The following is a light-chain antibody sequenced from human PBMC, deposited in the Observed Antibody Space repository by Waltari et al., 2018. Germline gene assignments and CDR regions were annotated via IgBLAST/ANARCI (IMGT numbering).Light chain of an antibody. V-gene: IGLV2-11*01. CDR2: DVT. J-gene: IGLJ1*01. CDR3: CSYAGGSYV. Sequence: QSALPQPRSVSGSPGQSVTISCTGTSSDIGGYDYVSWYQQHPGKAPKLFIYDVTKRPSGVPDRFSGSRFGTTASLTISGLQPEDEADYYCCSYAGGSYVFGTGTKVTVL. CDR1: SSDIGGYDY.